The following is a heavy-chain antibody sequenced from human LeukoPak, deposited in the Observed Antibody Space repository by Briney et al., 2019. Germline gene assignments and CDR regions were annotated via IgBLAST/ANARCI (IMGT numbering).Heavy chain of an antibody. CDR1: GDSISSYY. V-gene: IGHV4-59*12. Sequence: PSETLSLTCTVSGDSISSYYWYWFRQPPGKELEWIACIYYSGITHYNPSLKSRVTISLDTSENQFSLRLSSVTAADTAVYYCAREGIVRTYDQWGQGTLVTVSS. D-gene: IGHD2/OR15-2a*01. CDR3: AREGIVRTYDQ. J-gene: IGHJ4*02. CDR2: IYYSGIT.